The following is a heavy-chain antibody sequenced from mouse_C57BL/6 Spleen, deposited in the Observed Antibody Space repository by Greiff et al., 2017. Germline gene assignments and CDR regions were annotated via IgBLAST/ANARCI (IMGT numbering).Heavy chain of an antibody. CDR1: GYTFTSYW. J-gene: IGHJ4*01. CDR3: ARDYYYYGSPYAMDY. D-gene: IGHD1-1*01. V-gene: IGHV1-64*01. CDR2: IHPNSGST. Sequence: VQLQQPGAELVKPGASVKLSCKASGYTFTSYWMHWVKQRPGQGLEWIGMIHPNSGSTNYNEKFKSKATLTVDKSSSTAYMQLCSLTSEDSAVYYCARDYYYYGSPYAMDYWGQGTSVTVSS.